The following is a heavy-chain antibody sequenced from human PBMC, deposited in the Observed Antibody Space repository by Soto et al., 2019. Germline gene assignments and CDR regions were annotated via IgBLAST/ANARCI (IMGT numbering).Heavy chain of an antibody. Sequence: PSETLSLTCTVSGDSISSGDYYWSWIRQPPGKGLEWVGYISSRGSSYYNPSLKSRVIMSLDASKNQFSLKLSSVTAADTAVYYCARVITVTAYYFDYWGQGKLVT. D-gene: IGHD4-17*01. CDR2: ISSRGSS. CDR3: ARVITVTAYYFDY. J-gene: IGHJ4*02. V-gene: IGHV4-30-4*01. CDR1: GDSISSGDYY.